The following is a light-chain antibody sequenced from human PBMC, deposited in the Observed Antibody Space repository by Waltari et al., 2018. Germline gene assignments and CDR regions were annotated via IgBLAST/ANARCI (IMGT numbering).Light chain of an antibody. Sequence: DVVLTQSPLSLPVTLGQPASISCRSSQSLVHSDGNTYLNWFQQRPGQSPRRLIYKVSQRDSGFPDRFSGSGSGTDFTLKISRVEAEDVGIYYCMQGTHWLSFGPGTRVDIK. CDR3: MQGTHWLS. J-gene: IGKJ3*01. CDR1: QSLVHSDGNTY. CDR2: KVS. V-gene: IGKV2-30*02.